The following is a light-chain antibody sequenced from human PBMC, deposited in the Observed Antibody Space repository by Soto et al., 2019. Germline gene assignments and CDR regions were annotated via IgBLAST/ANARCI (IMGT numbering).Light chain of an antibody. CDR2: KAS. V-gene: IGKV1-5*03. CDR1: ESISSW. CDR3: HQYSASHT. Sequence: DIQTPQSPSTLSASVGDRIIITCRASESISSWLAWYQQKPGKAPKLLIYKASTLESGVPSRFSASGSGTEFTLTISSLQPDDSATYFCHQYSASHTFGGGTKVDIK. J-gene: IGKJ4*01.